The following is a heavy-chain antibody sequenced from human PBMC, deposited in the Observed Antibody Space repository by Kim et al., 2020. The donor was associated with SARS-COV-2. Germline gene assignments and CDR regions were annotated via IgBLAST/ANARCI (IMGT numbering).Heavy chain of an antibody. D-gene: IGHD2-8*02. Sequence: GGSLRLSCAASGFTLSGSTVHWVRQASGKGLEWVGRIRSKANSYASAYAASVKNRFTIYRDDSKNTAYLHMNSLKTEDTAVYYCARVNPRAGYWYDAFD. J-gene: IGHJ3*02. CDR1: GFTLSGST. CDR3: ARVNPRAGYWYDAFD. V-gene: IGHV3-73*01. CDR2: IRSKANSYAS.